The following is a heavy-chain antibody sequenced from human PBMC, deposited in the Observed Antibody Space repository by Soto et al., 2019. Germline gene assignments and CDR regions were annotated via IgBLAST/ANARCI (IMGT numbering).Heavy chain of an antibody. CDR2: ISAYNGNT. Sequence: ASVKVSCKASGYTFTSYGISWVRQAPGKGLDWMGWISAYNGNTNYAQKLQGRVTMTTDTATSTAYMELRSLRSDDTAVYYCARALGRGRFDYNYCYGMDVWRQGTTVSVSS. CDR3: ARALGRGRFDYNYCYGMDV. J-gene: IGHJ6*02. V-gene: IGHV1-18*01. D-gene: IGHD3-9*01. CDR1: GYTFTSYG.